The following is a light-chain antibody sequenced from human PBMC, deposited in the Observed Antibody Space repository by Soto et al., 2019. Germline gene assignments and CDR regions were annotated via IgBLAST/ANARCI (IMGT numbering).Light chain of an antibody. V-gene: IGLV1-47*01. CDR2: RNN. J-gene: IGLJ1*01. CDR3: AAWDDSMSGFYV. Sequence: QSVLTQPPSASGTPGQMVTISCSGSSSNIGSNYVYWYQQFPGTAPKLLIYRNNQRPSGVPDRFSGSKSGTSASLAISGHRSEDEADYYCAAWDDSMSGFYVFGTGTKVTV. CDR1: SSNIGSNY.